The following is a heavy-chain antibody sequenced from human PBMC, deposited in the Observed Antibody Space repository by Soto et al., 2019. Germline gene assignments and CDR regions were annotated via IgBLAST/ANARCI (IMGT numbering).Heavy chain of an antibody. Sequence: ESGGGLVQPGGSLRLSCAASGFTFSSYAMSWVRQAPGKGLEWVSAISGSGGSTYYADSVKGRFTISRDNSKNTLYLQMNSLRAEDTAVYYCAKARAQYYDFWSGYPVDYWGQGTLVTVSS. CDR3: AKARAQYYDFWSGYPVDY. CDR1: GFTFSSYA. J-gene: IGHJ4*02. V-gene: IGHV3-23*01. CDR2: ISGSGGST. D-gene: IGHD3-3*01.